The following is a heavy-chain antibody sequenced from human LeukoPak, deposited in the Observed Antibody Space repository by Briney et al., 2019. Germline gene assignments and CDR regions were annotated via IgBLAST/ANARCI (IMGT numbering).Heavy chain of an antibody. V-gene: IGHV4-4*07. Sequence: SETLSLTCTVSGGYIGSYYWSWIRQSAGRGLECIGRIHTSENTDYNPSLKSRVTMSVDMSTSQFSLRLTSVTAADTAVYYCAREGDYGDYSKSFYYMDVWGKGTTVTVSS. D-gene: IGHD4-17*01. J-gene: IGHJ6*03. CDR3: AREGDYGDYSKSFYYMDV. CDR1: GGYIGSYY. CDR2: IHTSENT.